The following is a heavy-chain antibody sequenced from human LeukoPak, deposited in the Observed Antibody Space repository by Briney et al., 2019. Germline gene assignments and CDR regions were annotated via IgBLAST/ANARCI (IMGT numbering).Heavy chain of an antibody. D-gene: IGHD6-13*01. CDR2: INHSGST. J-gene: IGHJ6*03. CDR1: GGTFSGYY. V-gene: IGHV4-34*01. CDR3: ARGRSSSWTRYYYMDV. Sequence: SETLSLTCAVYGGTFSGYYWSWIRQPPGKGLEWIGEINHSGSTNYNPSLKSRVTISVDKSKNQFSLKLSSVTAADTAVYYCARGRSSSWTRYYYMDVWGKGTMVTVSS.